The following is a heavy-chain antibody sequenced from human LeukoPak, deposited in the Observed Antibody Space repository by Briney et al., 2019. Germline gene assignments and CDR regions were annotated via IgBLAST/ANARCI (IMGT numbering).Heavy chain of an antibody. Sequence: SETLSLTCTVSGGSISSYYWSWIRQPAGKGLEWTGRIYTSGSTNYNPSLKSRVTMSVDTSKNHFSLKLSPVTAADTAVYYCAREGAGATHDYWGQGTLVTVSS. D-gene: IGHD1-26*01. CDR2: IYTSGST. CDR3: AREGAGATHDY. V-gene: IGHV4-4*07. CDR1: GGSISSYY. J-gene: IGHJ4*02.